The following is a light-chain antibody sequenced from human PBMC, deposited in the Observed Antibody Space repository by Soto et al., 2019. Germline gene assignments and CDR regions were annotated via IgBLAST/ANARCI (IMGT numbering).Light chain of an antibody. V-gene: IGKV1-5*03. J-gene: IGKJ1*01. CDR3: QHYNSYSVS. Sequence: DIQMTQSPSTLSGSVGDRVTITCRASQTSSSWLAWYQQKPGKAPNLLIYKASTLKSGVPSRFRGSGSGTEFTLTIISLQPHDFATYYCQHYNSYSVSFGQGTKVELK. CDR2: KAS. CDR1: QTSSSW.